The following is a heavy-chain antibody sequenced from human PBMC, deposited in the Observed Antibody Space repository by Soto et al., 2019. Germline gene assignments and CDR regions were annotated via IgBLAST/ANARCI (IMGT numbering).Heavy chain of an antibody. Sequence: GGSLRLSCAASGFIFSNYAMSWVRQAPGKGLEWVSFISGSGSTTYYADSVKGRFTISRGNSKNMLYVQMNSLRAEDAAVYYCVREASSTGLHLDHWGRGTLVTVSS. V-gene: IGHV3-23*01. D-gene: IGHD6-6*01. CDR2: ISGSGSTT. CDR1: GFIFSNYA. CDR3: VREASSTGLHLDH. J-gene: IGHJ4*02.